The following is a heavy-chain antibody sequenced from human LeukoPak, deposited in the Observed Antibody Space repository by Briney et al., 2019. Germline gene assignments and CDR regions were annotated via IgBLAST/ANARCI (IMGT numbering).Heavy chain of an antibody. CDR2: IYSTGGT. J-gene: IGHJ4*02. D-gene: IGHD6-19*01. CDR3: ARDSSGPAF. Sequence: GGSLRLSCAASGFTVSNTYMSWVRQAPGKGLEWVSVIYSTGGTFYSDSVKGRFTISRDSPRNTLYLQMNSLRVDDTAVYYCARDSSGPAFWGQGTLVTVSS. CDR1: GFTVSNTY. V-gene: IGHV3-53*01.